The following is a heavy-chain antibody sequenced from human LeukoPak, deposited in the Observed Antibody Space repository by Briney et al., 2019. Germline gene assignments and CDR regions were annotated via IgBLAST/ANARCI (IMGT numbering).Heavy chain of an antibody. CDR3: ATAILDGYNCVQNY. CDR2: FDPEDGET. D-gene: IGHD5-24*01. V-gene: IGHV1-24*01. Sequence: ASVKVSCKVSGYTLTELSMHWVRQAPGKGLEWMGGFDPEDGETIYAQKFQGRVTMTEDTSTDTAYMELSSLRSEDTAVYYCATAILDGYNCVQNYWGQGTLVTVSS. J-gene: IGHJ4*02. CDR1: GYTLTELS.